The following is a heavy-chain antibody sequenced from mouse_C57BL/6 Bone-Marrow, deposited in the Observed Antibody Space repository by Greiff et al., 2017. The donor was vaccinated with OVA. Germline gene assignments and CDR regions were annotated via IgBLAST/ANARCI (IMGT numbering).Heavy chain of an antibody. CDR1: GYTFTDYN. V-gene: IGHV1-22*01. D-gene: IGHD1-1*01. CDR3: ARGAYGSSRYFDV. Sequence: VVKPGASVKMSCKASGYTFTDYNMHWVKQSHGKSLEWIGYINPNNGGTSYNQKFKGKATLTVNKSSSTAYMELRSLTSEDSAVYYCARGAYGSSRYFDVWGTGTTVTVSS. J-gene: IGHJ1*03. CDR2: INPNNGGT.